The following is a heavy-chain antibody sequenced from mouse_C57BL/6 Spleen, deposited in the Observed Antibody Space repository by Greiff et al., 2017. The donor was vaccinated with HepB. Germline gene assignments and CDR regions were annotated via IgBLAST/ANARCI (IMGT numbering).Heavy chain of an antibody. Sequence: VQVVESGAELVRPGASVTLSCKASGYTFTDYEMHWVKQTPVHGLEWIGAIDPETGGTAYNQKFKGKAILTADKSSSTAYMELRSLTSEDSAVYYCTSYGGAYWGQGTLVTVSA. CDR2: IDPETGGT. CDR1: GYTFTDYE. D-gene: IGHD1-1*01. J-gene: IGHJ3*01. CDR3: TSYGGAY. V-gene: IGHV1-15*01.